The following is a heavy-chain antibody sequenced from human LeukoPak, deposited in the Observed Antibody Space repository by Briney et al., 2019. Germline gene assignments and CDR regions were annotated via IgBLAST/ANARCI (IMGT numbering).Heavy chain of an antibody. V-gene: IGHV3-23*01. CDR2: ISGSGGGA. Sequence: PGGSLRLSCEASGLTFNNYAMSWVRQAPGKGLEWVSAISGSGGGAYYADSVKGRFTISRDNSKNTLNLQMDSLRAEDTAVYYCAKDREKSYSSSWYYFDYWGQGTLVTVSS. J-gene: IGHJ4*02. CDR1: GLTFNNYA. D-gene: IGHD6-13*01. CDR3: AKDREKSYSSSWYYFDY.